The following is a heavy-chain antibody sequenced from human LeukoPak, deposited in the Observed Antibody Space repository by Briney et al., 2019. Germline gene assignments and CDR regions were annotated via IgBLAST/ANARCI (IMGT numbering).Heavy chain of an antibody. J-gene: IGHJ4*02. CDR3: AGGDLRITMIVLVQLPPDY. D-gene: IGHD3-22*01. V-gene: IGHV1-18*01. Sequence: ASVKVSCKASGYTFTSYGISWVRQAPGHGLEWMGWIRAYNGNTNYAQTLQGRVTMTTDASTSADYMELESRRSDDTSVYYCAGGDLRITMIVLVQLPPDYWGQGTLVTVSS. CDR2: IRAYNGNT. CDR1: GYTFTSYG.